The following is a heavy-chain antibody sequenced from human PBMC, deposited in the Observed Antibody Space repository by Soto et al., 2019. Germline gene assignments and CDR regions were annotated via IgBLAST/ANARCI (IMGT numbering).Heavy chain of an antibody. CDR2: IVVGSGNT. CDR1: GFTFTSSA. V-gene: IGHV1-58*01. CDR3: ARDFSDYHDDYYYYGMDV. D-gene: IGHD4-17*01. Sequence: ASVKVSCKASGFTFTSSAVQWVRQARGQRLEWIGWIVVGSGNTNYAQKFQERVTITRDMSTSTVYMELSSLRSEDTAVYYCARDFSDYHDDYYYYGMDVWGQGTTVTVSS. J-gene: IGHJ6*02.